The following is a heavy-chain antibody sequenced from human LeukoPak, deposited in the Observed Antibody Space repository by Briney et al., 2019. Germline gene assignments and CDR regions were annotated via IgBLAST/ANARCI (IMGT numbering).Heavy chain of an antibody. CDR3: ARQGDWNFEY. CDR2: IRQDGGEK. D-gene: IGHD3/OR15-3a*01. V-gene: IGHV3-7*01. J-gene: IGHJ4*02. CDR1: GFSSSTHS. Sequence: GESLRLSCTASGFSSSTHSMSWVRQAPGKGLEWVANIRQDGGEKYYGDSLKGRFTISRDNGKNSLYLQMNSLRAEDTAVYYCARQGDWNFEYWGQGTLVTVSS.